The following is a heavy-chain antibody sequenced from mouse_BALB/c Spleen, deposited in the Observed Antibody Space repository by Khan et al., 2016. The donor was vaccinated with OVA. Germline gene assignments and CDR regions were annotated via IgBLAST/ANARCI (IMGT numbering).Heavy chain of an antibody. V-gene: IGHV1-54*01. D-gene: IGHD2-1*01. CDR1: GYAFSDYL. CDR3: ARGGYGTWAY. CDR2: INPGSGNT. Sequence: QVQLQQSGAELVRPGTSVKVSCKASGYAFSDYLIEWVKQRPGQGLEWIGVINPGSGNTNYNEKFKGKATLTADKSSSTAYMQLSSLTSDDSAVYFCARGGYGTWAYWGQGTPVTVSA. J-gene: IGHJ3*01.